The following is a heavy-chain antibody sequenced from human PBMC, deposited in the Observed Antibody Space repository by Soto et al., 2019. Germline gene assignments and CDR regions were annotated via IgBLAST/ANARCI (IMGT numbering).Heavy chain of an antibody. D-gene: IGHD3-10*01. J-gene: IGHJ4*02. Sequence: GASVKVSCKASGGTFSSYAISWVRQAPGQGLEWMGGIIPIFGTANYAQKFQGRVTTTADESTSTAYMELSSLRSEDTAVYYCASLLAAGGYFDYWGQGTLVTVSS. CDR3: ASLLAAGGYFDY. V-gene: IGHV1-69*13. CDR2: IIPIFGTA. CDR1: GGTFSSYA.